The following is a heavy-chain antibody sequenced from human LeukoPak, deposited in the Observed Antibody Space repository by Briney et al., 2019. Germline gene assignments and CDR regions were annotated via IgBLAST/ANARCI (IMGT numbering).Heavy chain of an antibody. V-gene: IGHV3-30-3*02. CDR3: TKKRGSCGGDCYRSGAFDC. CDR2: ISYDGSNK. D-gene: IGHD2-21*02. J-gene: IGHJ4*02. CDR1: GFTFSSYA. Sequence: PGRSLRLSCAASGFTFSSYAMHWVRQAPGKGLEWVAVISYDGSNKYYADSVKGRFTISRDNSKNTLYLQMNSLRAEDTAVYYCTKKRGSCGGDCYRSGAFDCWGQGTLVTVSS.